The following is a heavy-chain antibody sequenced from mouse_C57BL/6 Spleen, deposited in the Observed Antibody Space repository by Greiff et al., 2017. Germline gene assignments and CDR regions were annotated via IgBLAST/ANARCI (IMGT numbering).Heavy chain of an antibody. D-gene: IGHD2-5*01. Sequence: QVQLKQSGAELVRPGASVTLSCKASGYTFTDYELHWVKQTPVPGLEWIGAIDPETGGTAYNQKFKGKAILTADKSSSTAYMEIRSLTSEDSAVYYCTRYYSNYDWYFEVWGTGTTVTVSS. CDR3: TRYYSNYDWYFEV. CDR2: IDPETGGT. V-gene: IGHV1-15*01. J-gene: IGHJ1*03. CDR1: GYTFTDYE.